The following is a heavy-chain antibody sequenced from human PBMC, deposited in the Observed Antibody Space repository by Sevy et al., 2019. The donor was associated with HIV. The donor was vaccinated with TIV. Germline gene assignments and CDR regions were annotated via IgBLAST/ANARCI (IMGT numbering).Heavy chain of an antibody. CDR3: ARGLITTPLAHWFDL. D-gene: IGHD3-3*01. J-gene: IGHJ5*02. V-gene: IGHV4-4*07. Sequence: SETLSLTCTVSGDSISSYWWSWIRQPAGKGLEWIGRIYSSGSTNYNPSLKSRVTMSVDTSKNQFSLKLTSVTAADTAVYYCARGLITTPLAHWFDLWGQGTLVTVSS. CDR2: IYSSGST. CDR1: GDSISSYW.